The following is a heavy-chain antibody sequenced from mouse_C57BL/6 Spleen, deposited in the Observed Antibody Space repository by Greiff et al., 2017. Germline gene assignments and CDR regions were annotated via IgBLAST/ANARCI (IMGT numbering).Heavy chain of an antibody. V-gene: IGHV1-69*01. Sequence: QVQLQQPGAELVMPGASVKLSCKASGYTFTSYWMHWVKQRPGQGLEWIGEIDPSDSYTNYNQKLKGKSTLTVDKSSSTAYMQLSSLTSEDSAVYYCARQGPYDGYYFDYWGQGTTLTVSS. D-gene: IGHD2-3*01. J-gene: IGHJ2*01. CDR1: GYTFTSYW. CDR2: IDPSDSYT. CDR3: ARQGPYDGYYFDY.